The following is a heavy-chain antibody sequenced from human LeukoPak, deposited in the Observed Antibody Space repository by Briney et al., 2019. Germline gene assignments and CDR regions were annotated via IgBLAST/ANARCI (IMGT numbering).Heavy chain of an antibody. CDR1: GLSVSSNY. CDR2: IYSGGGT. CDR3: AREIPERIAATGTIGWYFDY. D-gene: IGHD6-13*01. Sequence: PGGSLRLSCAASGLSVSSNYMSWVRQAPGKGLEWVSIIYSGGGTYYADSVKVRFTISRDNSKNTLYLQMNSLRAEDTAVYYCAREIPERIAATGTIGWYFDYWGQGTLVTVSS. V-gene: IGHV3-66*01. J-gene: IGHJ4*02.